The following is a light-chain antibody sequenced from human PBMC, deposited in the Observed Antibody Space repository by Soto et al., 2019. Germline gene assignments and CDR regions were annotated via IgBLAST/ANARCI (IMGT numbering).Light chain of an antibody. Sequence: DIQMNQSPSTLSASVGDRVTITCRASQRISSWLAWYQHKPGKDPKLLIYKASSLESGVPSMFSGSGSGTEFTLTISSLKPDDFATYYCQQYNSYPRTFGQGTKVEIK. CDR1: QRISSW. CDR3: QQYNSYPRT. V-gene: IGKV1-5*03. CDR2: KAS. J-gene: IGKJ1*01.